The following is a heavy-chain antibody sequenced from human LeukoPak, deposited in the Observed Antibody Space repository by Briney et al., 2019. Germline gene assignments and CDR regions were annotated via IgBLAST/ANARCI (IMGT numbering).Heavy chain of an antibody. CDR3: ARVVVVPAARGFDP. J-gene: IGHJ5*02. D-gene: IGHD2-2*01. CDR2: IIPIFGTA. CDR1: GGTFSCYA. V-gene: IGHV1-69*05. Sequence: GASVKVSCKASGGTFSCYAISWVRQAPGQGLEWMGGIIPIFGTANYAQEFQGRVTITTDESTSTAYMELSSLRSEDTAVYYCARVVVVPAARGFDPWGQGTLVTVSS.